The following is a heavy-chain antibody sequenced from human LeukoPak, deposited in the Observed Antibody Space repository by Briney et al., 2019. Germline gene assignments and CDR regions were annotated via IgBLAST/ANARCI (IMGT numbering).Heavy chain of an antibody. J-gene: IGHJ4*02. CDR2: INPNSGDT. D-gene: IGHD7-27*01. V-gene: IGHV1-2*06. Sequence: ASVKVSCKASGYTFTGYFMHWVRQAPGQGLEWMGRINPNSGDTNYAQNFQGRVTMTRDTSISTAYMKLSRLRSDDTAVYYCARDLSSTSNWELDYWGQGTLVTVSS. CDR3: ARDLSSTSNWELDY. CDR1: GYTFTGYF.